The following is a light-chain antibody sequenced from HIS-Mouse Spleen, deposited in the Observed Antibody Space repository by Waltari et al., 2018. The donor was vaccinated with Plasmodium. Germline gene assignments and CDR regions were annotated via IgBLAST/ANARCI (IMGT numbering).Light chain of an antibody. Sequence: SYELTQPPSVSVSPGQTARITCSGAALPKKYAYWYQQKSGQAPVLVSYEDSKRPCGIPERCSGSSSGRMATWAISGAQVEDEADYYCYSRDSSGNHRVFGGGTKLTVL. CDR2: EDS. CDR1: ALPKKY. J-gene: IGLJ3*02. V-gene: IGLV3-10*01. CDR3: YSRDSSGNHRV.